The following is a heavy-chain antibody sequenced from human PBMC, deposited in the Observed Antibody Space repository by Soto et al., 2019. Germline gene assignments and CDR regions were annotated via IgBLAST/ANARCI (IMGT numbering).Heavy chain of an antibody. CDR2: IKSKIDGGTT. CDR3: TTPPFNWNDEGGN. V-gene: IGHV3-15*07. CDR1: GFPFTYAW. Sequence: EVQLVESGGGLVKPGGSLRLSCATSGFPFTYAWMNWVRLAPGKGPEWVGRIKSKIDGGTTDYAAPVKGRFTIFRDDSKSPLYLQLNSLNTEDTAVYYCTTPPFNWNDEGGNWGQGTLVTVSS. D-gene: IGHD1-1*01. J-gene: IGHJ4*02.